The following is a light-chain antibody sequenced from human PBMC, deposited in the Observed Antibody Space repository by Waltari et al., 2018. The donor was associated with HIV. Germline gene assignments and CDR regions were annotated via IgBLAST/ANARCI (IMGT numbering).Light chain of an antibody. Sequence: SYALAQPPSVSVSPGQTATVPCYVDALPRQFSYCYQQKPGQAPMVVIYKDYERPPGTPERFAGFISGTTATLTISAVQAEDEADDYCQSADITGTVGVFGGGTRLTV. CDR2: KDY. J-gene: IGLJ2*01. CDR3: QSADITGTVGV. CDR1: ALPRQF. V-gene: IGLV3-25*03.